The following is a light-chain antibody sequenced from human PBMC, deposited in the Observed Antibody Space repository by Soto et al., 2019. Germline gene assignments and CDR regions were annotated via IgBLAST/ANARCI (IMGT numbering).Light chain of an antibody. J-gene: IGKJ4*01. CDR1: QSVSSN. Sequence: EIVMTQSPATLSLSPGERATLSCRASQSVSSNLAWYQQKPGQAPTLLIYGASPRATGIPARFSGSGSGTEFTLTISSLQSEDFAVYYCQQYNNWPPLTFGGGTKVEIK. V-gene: IGKV3-15*01. CDR3: QQYNNWPPLT. CDR2: GAS.